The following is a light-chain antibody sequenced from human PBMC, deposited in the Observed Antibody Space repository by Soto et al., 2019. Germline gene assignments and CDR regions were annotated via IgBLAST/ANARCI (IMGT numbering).Light chain of an antibody. Sequence: EIVLTQSPATLSLSPGERATLSCRASQSVTSSLAWYQQKPGQAPRLLIYDASNMATGIPARFSGSGSGTDFTLTISSLEPEDFVVYYCQQRGNWPITFGQGTRLEIK. CDR1: QSVTSS. CDR3: QQRGNWPIT. CDR2: DAS. J-gene: IGKJ5*01. V-gene: IGKV3-11*01.